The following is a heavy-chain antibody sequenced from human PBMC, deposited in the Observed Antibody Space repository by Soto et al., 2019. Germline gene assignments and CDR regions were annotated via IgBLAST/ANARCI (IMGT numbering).Heavy chain of an antibody. D-gene: IGHD6-19*01. CDR3: ASHGGEIAVAGLLDDYYGMDV. CDR2: INPNSGGT. CDR1: GYTFTGCY. Sequence: ASVKVSWKAAGYTFTGCYMHWVRQAPGQGLEWMGWINPNSGGTNYAQKFQGWVTMTRDTSISTAYMELSRLRSDDTAVYYCASHGGEIAVAGLLDDYYGMDVWG. V-gene: IGHV1-2*04. J-gene: IGHJ6*02.